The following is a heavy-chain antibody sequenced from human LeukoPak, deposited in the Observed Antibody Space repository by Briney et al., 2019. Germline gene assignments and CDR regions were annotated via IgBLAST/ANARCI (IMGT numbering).Heavy chain of an antibody. J-gene: IGHJ5*02. CDR2: ISYDGSNK. D-gene: IGHD2-21*01. V-gene: IGHV3-30*04. CDR1: GFTFSSYA. Sequence: GGSLRLSCAASGFTFSSYAMHWVRQAPVKGLEWVAVISYDGSNKYYADSVKGRFTISRDNSKNTLYLQMNSLRAEDTAVYYCARDHGVVVGWFDPWGQGTLVTVSS. CDR3: ARDHGVVVGWFDP.